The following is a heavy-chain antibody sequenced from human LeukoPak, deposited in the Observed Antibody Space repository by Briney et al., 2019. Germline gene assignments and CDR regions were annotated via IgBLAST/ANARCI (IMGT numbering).Heavy chain of an antibody. CDR2: INPSGDST. CDR1: GYTFTSFD. Sequence: ASVKVSCKASGYTFTSFDINWVRQAPGQGLEWMGIINPSGDSTSYAQKFQGRVTMTRDTSTSTVYMELSSLRSEDTAVYYCARDVPYSSGWSYYYYYGMDVWGRGTTVTVSS. CDR3: ARDVPYSSGWSYYYYYGMDV. J-gene: IGHJ6*02. V-gene: IGHV1-46*01. D-gene: IGHD6-19*01.